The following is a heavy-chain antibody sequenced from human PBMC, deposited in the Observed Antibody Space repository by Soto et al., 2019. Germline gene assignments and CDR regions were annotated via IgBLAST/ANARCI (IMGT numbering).Heavy chain of an antibody. D-gene: IGHD3-9*01. Sequence: TGGSLRLSCAASGVTFSSYAMSWVRQAPGKGLEWVSAISGSGGSTYYADSVKGRFTISRDNSKNTLYLQMNSLRAEDTAVYYCAMHDILTGYPRYFDYWGQGTLVTVSS. CDR2: ISGSGGST. J-gene: IGHJ4*02. CDR3: AMHDILTGYPRYFDY. CDR1: GVTFSSYA. V-gene: IGHV3-23*01.